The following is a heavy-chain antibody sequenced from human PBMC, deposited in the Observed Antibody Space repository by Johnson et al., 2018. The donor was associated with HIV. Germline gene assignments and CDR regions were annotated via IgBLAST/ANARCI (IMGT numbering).Heavy chain of an antibody. Sequence: QVQLVESGGGVVQPGRSLRLSCAASGFTFSSYAMHWVRQAPGKGLEWVAVILYDGSNKYYADSVKGRFTISRDNSKNTLFLQMNSLRAEDTAVYYCAREGVAVAGTPDAFDLWGQGTMVIVSS. V-gene: IGHV3-30*14. CDR2: ILYDGSNK. CDR3: AREGVAVAGTPDAFDL. J-gene: IGHJ3*01. D-gene: IGHD6-19*01. CDR1: GFTFSSYA.